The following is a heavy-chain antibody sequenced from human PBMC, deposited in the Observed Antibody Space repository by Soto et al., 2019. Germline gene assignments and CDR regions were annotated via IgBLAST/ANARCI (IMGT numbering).Heavy chain of an antibody. D-gene: IGHD3-22*01. Sequence: SETLSLTCAVYGGSCSGYNWTWIRQPPGKGLEWIGEINHSGSTNYNPSLKSRVTISVDTSKNQFSLKLSSVTAADTAVYYCAREVMRYYDSSGYSAFEYWGQGTLVTVSS. CDR2: INHSGST. CDR1: GGSCSGYN. J-gene: IGHJ4*02. V-gene: IGHV4-34*01. CDR3: AREVMRYYDSSGYSAFEY.